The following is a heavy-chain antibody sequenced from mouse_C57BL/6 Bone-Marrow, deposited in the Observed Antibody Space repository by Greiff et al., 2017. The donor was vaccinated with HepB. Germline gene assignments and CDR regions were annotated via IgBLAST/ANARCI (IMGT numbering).Heavy chain of an antibody. D-gene: IGHD2-4*01. CDR2: ISSGSSTI. CDR1: GFTFSDYG. V-gene: IGHV5-17*01. CDR3: ARRDYDVYYFDY. J-gene: IGHJ2*01. Sequence: EVQLQESGGGLVKPGGSLKLSCAASGFTFSDYGMHWVRQAPEKGLEWVAYISSGSSTIYYADTVKGRFTISRDNAKNTLFLQMTSLRSEDTAMYYCARRDYDVYYFDYWGQGTTLTVSS.